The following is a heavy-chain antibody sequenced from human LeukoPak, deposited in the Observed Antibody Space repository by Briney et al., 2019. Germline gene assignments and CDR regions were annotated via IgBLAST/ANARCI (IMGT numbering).Heavy chain of an antibody. D-gene: IGHD6-13*01. CDR2: ISDSGGST. J-gene: IGHJ4*02. Sequence: GASLRLSCAVSGFSLSRYAMSWVRKAPGKGLEWVSAISDSGGSTYYADSVKGRFTISRDNTRNTLYLQMNTLRAEDTAVYYCAKCRGSSWSDYFDYWGQGTLVTVSS. CDR3: AKCRGSSWSDYFDY. CDR1: GFSLSRYA. V-gene: IGHV3-23*01.